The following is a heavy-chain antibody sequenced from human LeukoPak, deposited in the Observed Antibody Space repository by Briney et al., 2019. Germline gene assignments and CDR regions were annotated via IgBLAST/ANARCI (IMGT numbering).Heavy chain of an antibody. V-gene: IGHV1-69*04. CDR2: IIPILGIA. J-gene: IGHJ4*02. Sequence: SVKVSCKASGGTFSSYTISWVRQAPGQGLEWMGRIIPILGIANYARKFQGRVTITADKSTSTAYMELSSLRSEDTAVYYCARDKIAAAGNSDYWGQGTLVTVSS. CDR3: ARDKIAAAGNSDY. CDR1: GGTFSSYT. D-gene: IGHD6-13*01.